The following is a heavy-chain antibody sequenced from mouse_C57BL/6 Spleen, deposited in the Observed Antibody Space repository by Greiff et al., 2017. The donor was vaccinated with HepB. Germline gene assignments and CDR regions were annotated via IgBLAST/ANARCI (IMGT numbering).Heavy chain of an antibody. Sequence: VQLQQSGPVLVKPGASVKMSCKASGYTFTDYYMNWVKQSHGKSLEWIGVINPYNGGTSYNQKFKGKATLTVDKSSSTAYMELNSLTSEDSAVYYCARESYGSSPYYFDYWGQGTTLTVSS. D-gene: IGHD1-1*01. CDR1: GYTFTDYY. V-gene: IGHV1-19*01. CDR3: ARESYGSSPYYFDY. J-gene: IGHJ2*01. CDR2: INPYNGGT.